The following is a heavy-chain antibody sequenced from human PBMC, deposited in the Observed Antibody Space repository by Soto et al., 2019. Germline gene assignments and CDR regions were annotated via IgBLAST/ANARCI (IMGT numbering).Heavy chain of an antibody. CDR2: ISYDGSNK. CDR1: GFTFSSYG. V-gene: IGHV3-30*18. CDR3: AKRRITHLRNYYYYGMDV. J-gene: IGHJ6*02. Sequence: LRLSCAASGFTFSSYGMHWVRQAPGKGLEWVAVISYDGSNKYYADSVKGRFTISRDNSKNTLYLQMNSLRAEDTAVYYCAKRRITHLRNYYYYGMDVWGQGTTVTVSS. D-gene: IGHD3-16*01.